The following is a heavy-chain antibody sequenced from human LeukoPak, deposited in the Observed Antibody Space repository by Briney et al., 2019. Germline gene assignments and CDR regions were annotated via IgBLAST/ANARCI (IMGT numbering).Heavy chain of an antibody. CDR2: IRSKANSYAT. CDR3: TSTTVTTAYYYYMDV. D-gene: IGHD4-17*01. Sequence: GGSLRLSCAASGFTFSGSAMHWVRQASGKGLEWVGRIRSKANSYATAYAASVKGRYTISRDDSKNTAYLQMSSLKTEDTAVYYCTSTTVTTAYYYYMDVWGKGTTVTVSS. CDR1: GFTFSGSA. J-gene: IGHJ6*03. V-gene: IGHV3-73*01.